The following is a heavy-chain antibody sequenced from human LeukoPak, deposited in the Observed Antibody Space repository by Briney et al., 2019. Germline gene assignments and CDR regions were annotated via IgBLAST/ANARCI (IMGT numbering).Heavy chain of an antibody. CDR1: GFTFSSYA. CDR3: AREGNLNDYGDLYYFDY. CDR2: ISGSGGST. Sequence: GGSLRLSCAASGFTFSSYAMSWVRQAPGKGLEWVSAISGSGGSTYYADSVKGRFTISRDNAKNSLYLQMDSLRAEDTAVYYCAREGNLNDYGDLYYFDYWGQGTLVTVSS. J-gene: IGHJ4*02. V-gene: IGHV3-23*01. D-gene: IGHD4-17*01.